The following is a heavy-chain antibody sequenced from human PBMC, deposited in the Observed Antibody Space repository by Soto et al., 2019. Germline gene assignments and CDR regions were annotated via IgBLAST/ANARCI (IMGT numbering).Heavy chain of an antibody. CDR2: IYYSGST. J-gene: IGHJ4*02. V-gene: IGHV4-31*03. D-gene: IGHD6-19*01. CDR3: ARDVKEWLAYTHDY. Sequence: SETLSLTCTFSGGSIGSGGYYWSWIRQHPGKGLEWIGYIYYSGSTYYNPSLKSRVTISVDTSKNQFSLKLSSVTAADTAVYYCARDVKEWLAYTHDYWGQGTLVTVSS. CDR1: GGSIGSGGYY.